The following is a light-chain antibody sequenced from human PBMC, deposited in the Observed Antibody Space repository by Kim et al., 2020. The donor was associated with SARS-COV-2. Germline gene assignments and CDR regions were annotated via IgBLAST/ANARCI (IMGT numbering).Light chain of an antibody. CDR2: GAS. Sequence: SPGKRAPLPSRRSQRVTSSYLAWYQQKPGQAPRLLIYGASSRATGIPDRFSGSGSGTDFTLTISRLEPEDFALYYCQQYGSSPRTFGQGTKVDI. V-gene: IGKV3-20*01. CDR1: QRVTSSY. J-gene: IGKJ1*01. CDR3: QQYGSSPRT.